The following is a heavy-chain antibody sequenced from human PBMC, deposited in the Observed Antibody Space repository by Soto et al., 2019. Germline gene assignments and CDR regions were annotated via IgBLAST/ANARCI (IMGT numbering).Heavy chain of an antibody. CDR1: GFTVSSNY. CDR2: IYSGGSK. V-gene: IGHV3-66*01. CDR3: ASAAREYYYYGMDV. J-gene: IGHJ6*02. Sequence: GGSLRLSCAASGFTVSSNYMNWVRQAPGKGLEWVSVIYSGGSKYYADSVKGRFTISRDNSKNTLYLQMNSLRAEDTAVYYCASAAREYYYYGMDVWGQGTTVTVS.